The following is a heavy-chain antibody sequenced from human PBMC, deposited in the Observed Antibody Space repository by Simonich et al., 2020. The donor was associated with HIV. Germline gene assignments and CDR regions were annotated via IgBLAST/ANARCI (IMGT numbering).Heavy chain of an antibody. D-gene: IGHD7-27*01. CDR3: ARGRSPPRTGVLDS. Sequence: QVQLQQWGAGLLKPSETLSLTCAVYGGSFNWYYWSWIRQSPERGLQWIGEINHSEITNYNPSLMVRVTISVDTSKNQFSLKMRSRIAADTAVYYCARGRSPPRTGVLDSWGQGTQVIVSS. CDR2: INHSEIT. CDR1: GGSFNWYY. J-gene: IGHJ4*02. V-gene: IGHV4-34*01.